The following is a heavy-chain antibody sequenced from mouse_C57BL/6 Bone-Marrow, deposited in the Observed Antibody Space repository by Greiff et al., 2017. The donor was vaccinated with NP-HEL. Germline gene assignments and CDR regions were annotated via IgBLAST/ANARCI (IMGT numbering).Heavy chain of an antibody. CDR3: APYYYGSSWGYFDV. V-gene: IGHV2-9-1*01. CDR1: GFSLTSYA. Sequence: VKLMESGPGLVAPSQSLSITCTVSGFSLTSYAISWVRQPPGKGLEWLGVIWTGGGTNYNSALKSRLSISKDNSKSQVFLKMNSLQTDDTARYYCAPYYYGSSWGYFDVWGTGTTVTVSS. D-gene: IGHD1-1*01. J-gene: IGHJ1*03. CDR2: IWTGGGT.